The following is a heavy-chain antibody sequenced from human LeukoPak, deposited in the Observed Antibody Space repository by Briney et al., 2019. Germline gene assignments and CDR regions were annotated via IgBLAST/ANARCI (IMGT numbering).Heavy chain of an antibody. Sequence: GASVKVSCKTSGYRFTSSAISWVRQAPGQGLEWMGYISAVNDDREFAQRLKDRLTMTTDPSTSTAYMELRSLTSDDTAMYYCARVDILTGYNLHFDYWGQGTLVTVSS. D-gene: IGHD3-9*01. J-gene: IGHJ4*02. CDR1: GYRFTSSA. CDR2: ISAVNDDR. V-gene: IGHV1-18*01. CDR3: ARVDILTGYNLHFDY.